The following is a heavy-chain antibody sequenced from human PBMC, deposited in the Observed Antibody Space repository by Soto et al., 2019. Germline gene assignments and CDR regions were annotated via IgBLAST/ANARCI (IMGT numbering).Heavy chain of an antibody. Sequence: SVKVSCKASGGTFSSYAISWVRQAPGQGLEWMGGIIPIFGTANYAQKFQGRVTITADESTSTAYMELSSLRSEDTAVYYCARGSRVAATKTYYYYGMDFWGQGTRVTVSS. J-gene: IGHJ6*02. CDR1: GGTFSSYA. CDR2: IIPIFGTA. V-gene: IGHV1-69*13. CDR3: ARGSRVAATKTYYYYGMDF. D-gene: IGHD2-15*01.